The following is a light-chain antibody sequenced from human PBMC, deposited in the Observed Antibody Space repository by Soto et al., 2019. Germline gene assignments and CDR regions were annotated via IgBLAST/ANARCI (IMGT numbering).Light chain of an antibody. CDR2: SAS. CDR3: QQYNSWPKT. Sequence: EIVMTQSPATLSVSPGEGATLSCRASQSVTNNLAWYQQKPGQSPRLLIYSASTRATGIPARFSGSGSGAEFTLTISSLQSEDFAVYYCQQYNSWPKTFGPGTKVDIK. CDR1: QSVTNN. J-gene: IGKJ3*01. V-gene: IGKV3-15*01.